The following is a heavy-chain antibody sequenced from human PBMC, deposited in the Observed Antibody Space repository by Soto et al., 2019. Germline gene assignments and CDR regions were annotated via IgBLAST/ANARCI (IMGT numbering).Heavy chain of an antibody. V-gene: IGHV3-23*01. Sequence: EVQLLESGGGLGQPGGSLRLSCAASGFTFSSYAMSWVRQAPGKGLEWVSVISGSGGSTYYADSVKGRFTISRDNPKNTLYLQMSSLRVEDTAVYYCASTPRDITMVRGVVIGDYWGQGTLVIVSS. CDR3: ASTPRDITMVRGVVIGDY. J-gene: IGHJ4*02. CDR2: ISGSGGST. CDR1: GFTFSSYA. D-gene: IGHD3-10*01.